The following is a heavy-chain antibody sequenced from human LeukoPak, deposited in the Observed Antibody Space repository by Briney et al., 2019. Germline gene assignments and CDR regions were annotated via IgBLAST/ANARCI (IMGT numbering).Heavy chain of an antibody. CDR2: IHYSGTN. CDR1: GGSVSSTSYY. CDR3: AKTFDILTGYAVFDP. Sequence: SETRSLTCTVSGGSVSSTSYYWGWIRQPPGKGLEWIGSIHYSGTNYYNPSLKSRVTISVDTSKNQFSPKLSSVTATDTAVYYCAKTFDILTGYAVFDPWGQGTLVTVSS. D-gene: IGHD3-9*01. V-gene: IGHV4-39*01. J-gene: IGHJ5*02.